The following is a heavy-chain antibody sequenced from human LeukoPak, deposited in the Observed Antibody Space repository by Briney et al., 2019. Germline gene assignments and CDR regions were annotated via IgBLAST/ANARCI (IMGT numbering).Heavy chain of an antibody. CDR2: ISGSGGST. J-gene: IGHJ4*02. CDR3: AEDTGYYDSSGYYHHY. V-gene: IGHV3-23*01. D-gene: IGHD3-22*01. CDR1: GFTFSSYA. Sequence: GASLRLSCAASGFTFSSYAMSWVRQAPGKGLEWVSAISGSGGSTYYADSVKGRFTISRDNSKNTLYLQMNSLRAEDTAVYYCAEDTGYYDSSGYYHHYWGQGTLVTVSS.